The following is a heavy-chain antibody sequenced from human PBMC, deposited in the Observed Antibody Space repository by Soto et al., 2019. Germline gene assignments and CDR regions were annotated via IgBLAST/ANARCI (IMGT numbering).Heavy chain of an antibody. CDR1: GYTFTGYY. Sequence: VASVKVSCKASGYTFTGYYMHWVRQAPGQGPEWMGWINPNSGGTSNAQTFQGRVTMTRDTSISTVYMELNSLRAEDTVVYYCAKVHGSGSYYFDYWGQGTLVTVSS. CDR3: AKVHGSGSYYFDY. J-gene: IGHJ4*02. CDR2: INPNSGGT. V-gene: IGHV1-2*02. D-gene: IGHD3-10*01.